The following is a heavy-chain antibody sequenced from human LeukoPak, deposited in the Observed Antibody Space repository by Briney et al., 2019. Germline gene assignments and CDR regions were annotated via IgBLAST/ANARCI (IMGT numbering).Heavy chain of an antibody. J-gene: IGHJ4*02. CDR1: GYSFTNYW. Sequence: GESLKISCKGSGYSFTNYWSGWVRQMPGKGLEWMGIIYPGDSDTRYSPSFQGQVTISADKSISTAYLQWSSLNASDTAMYYCASTSGSYYFDYWGQGTLVTVSS. CDR3: ASTSGSYYFDY. CDR2: IYPGDSDT. V-gene: IGHV5-51*01.